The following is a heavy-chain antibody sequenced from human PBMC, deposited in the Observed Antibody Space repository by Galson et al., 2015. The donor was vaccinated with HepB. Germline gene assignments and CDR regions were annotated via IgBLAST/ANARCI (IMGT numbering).Heavy chain of an antibody. CDR1: GFTFRNAW. CDR3: ATDLIGITLLRGVIIFPSL. D-gene: IGHD3-10*01. CDR2: IESNTDSGTT. J-gene: IGHJ6*02. V-gene: IGHV3-15*04. Sequence: SLRLSCAASGFTFRNAWMSWVRQAPGKGLEWVGRIESNTDSGTTDYGAPVKGRFTISRDDSENTLYLQMNSLRTEDTGVYYCATDLIGITLLRGVIIFPSLWGQGTTVTVSS.